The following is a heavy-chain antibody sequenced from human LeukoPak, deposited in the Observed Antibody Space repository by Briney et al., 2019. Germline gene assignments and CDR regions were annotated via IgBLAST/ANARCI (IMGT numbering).Heavy chain of an antibody. J-gene: IGHJ4*02. D-gene: IGHD3-10*01. V-gene: IGHV4-34*01. Sequence: SETLSLTCAVYGGSFSGYYRSWIRQPPGKGLEWIGEINHSGSTNYNPSLKSRVTISVDTSKNQFSLKLSSVTAADTAVYYCARGRKFGSAFDYWGQGTLVTVSS. CDR2: INHSGST. CDR3: ARGRKFGSAFDY. CDR1: GGSFSGYY.